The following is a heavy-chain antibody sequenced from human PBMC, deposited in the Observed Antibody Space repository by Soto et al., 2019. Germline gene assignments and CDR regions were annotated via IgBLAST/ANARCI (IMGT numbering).Heavy chain of an antibody. CDR3: ARDPPSMVRGPTGAAFDI. CDR1: GFTFSDYY. D-gene: IGHD3-10*01. J-gene: IGHJ3*02. CDR2: ISSSGSTI. V-gene: IGHV3-11*01. Sequence: GGSLRLSCAASGFTFSDYYMSWIRQAPGKGLEWVSYISSSGSTIYYADSVKGRFTISRDNAKNSLYLQMNSLRAEDTAVYYCARDPPSMVRGPTGAAFDIWGQGTMVTVAS.